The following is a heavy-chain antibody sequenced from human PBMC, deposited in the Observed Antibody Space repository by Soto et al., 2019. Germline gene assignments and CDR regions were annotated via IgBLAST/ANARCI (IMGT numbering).Heavy chain of an antibody. D-gene: IGHD4-17*01. V-gene: IGHV3-9*01. CDR2: ISWNSGSI. Sequence: VQLVESGGGLVQPGRSLRLSCAASGFTFDDYAMHWVRQAPGKGLEWVSGISWNSGSIGYADSVKGRFTITRDNAKNSLYLQMNSLRAEDTALYYCAKDMSPLTTVTTGFFDYWGQGTLVTVSS. CDR1: GFTFDDYA. CDR3: AKDMSPLTTVTTGFFDY. J-gene: IGHJ4*02.